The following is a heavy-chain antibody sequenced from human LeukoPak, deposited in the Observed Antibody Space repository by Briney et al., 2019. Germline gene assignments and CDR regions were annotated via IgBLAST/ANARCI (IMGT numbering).Heavy chain of an antibody. Sequence: SETLSLTCTVSGGSISSSSYYWGWIRQPPGKGLEWIGSIYYSGSTYYNPSLKSRVTISVDTSKNQFSLKLSSVTAADTAVYYCARDHGGYSSGYLDAFDIWGQGTMVTVSS. CDR1: GGSISSSSYY. J-gene: IGHJ3*02. CDR2: IYYSGST. V-gene: IGHV4-39*07. CDR3: ARDHGGYSSGYLDAFDI. D-gene: IGHD3-22*01.